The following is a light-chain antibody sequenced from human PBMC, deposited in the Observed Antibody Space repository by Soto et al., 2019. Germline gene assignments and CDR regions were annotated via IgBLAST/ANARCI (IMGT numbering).Light chain of an antibody. V-gene: IGKV3-20*01. Sequence: EIGLSQSACTLSLSPGERATLSCRASQSVSSSYLAWYQQKPGQAPRILIFGASGRATGIPDRFSGSGSGTDFTLTISRLEPEDFAVYYCQQYGSLSWTFGQGTKVDIK. CDR2: GAS. CDR1: QSVSSSY. CDR3: QQYGSLSWT. J-gene: IGKJ1*01.